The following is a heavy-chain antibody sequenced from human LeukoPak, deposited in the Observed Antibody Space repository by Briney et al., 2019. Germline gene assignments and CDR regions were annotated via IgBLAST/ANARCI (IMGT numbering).Heavy chain of an antibody. J-gene: IGHJ4*02. CDR1: GGSFSGYY. V-gene: IGHV4-34*01. CDR2: INHSGST. CDR3: ARVRLSVWDIDY. D-gene: IGHD1-26*01. Sequence: KPSETLSLTCAVYGGSFSGYYWSWIRQPPGKGLEWIGEINHSGSTNYNPSLKSRVTISVDTSKNQFSLKLSSVTAADTAVYYCARVRLSVWDIDYWGQGTLVTVFS.